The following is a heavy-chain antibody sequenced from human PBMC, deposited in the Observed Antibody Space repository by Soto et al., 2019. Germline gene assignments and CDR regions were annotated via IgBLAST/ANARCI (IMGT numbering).Heavy chain of an antibody. D-gene: IGHD1-20*01. CDR1: GYTFSNFW. Sequence: PGESLKISCQSSGYTFSNFWIGWVRQLPGKGLEWMGIIYPGDHETRYSPSFQGQVTISADKSITTAYLQWSSLKASDTAIYYCARHPHNTSPAGFYYYGMDLWGQGTTVTVSS. J-gene: IGHJ6*02. CDR3: ARHPHNTSPAGFYYYGMDL. V-gene: IGHV5-51*01. CDR2: IYPGDHET.